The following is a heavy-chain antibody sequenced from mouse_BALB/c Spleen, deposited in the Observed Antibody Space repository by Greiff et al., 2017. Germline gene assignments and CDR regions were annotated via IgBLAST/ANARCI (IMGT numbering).Heavy chain of an antibody. CDR1: GYAFPNYL. Sequence: QVQLQQPGAELVRPGTSVKVSCKASGYAFPNYLKEWVKQRPGQGLEGIGVINPGRGGTNYNEKFKGKATLTADKSSSTAYMQLSSLTSDDSAVYFCARVYYYGSSSGYYAMDYWGQGTSVTVSS. J-gene: IGHJ4*01. D-gene: IGHD1-1*01. V-gene: IGHV1-54*01. CDR3: ARVYYYGSSSGYYAMDY. CDR2: INPGRGGT.